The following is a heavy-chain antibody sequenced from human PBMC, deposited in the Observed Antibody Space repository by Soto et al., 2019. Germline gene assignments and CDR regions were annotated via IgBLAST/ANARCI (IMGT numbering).Heavy chain of an antibody. Sequence: LRLSCVVSGFAFSDFGMHSVRQSPVEGLAWVASISKDGLDRYYSESVEGRFTISRDDSKNTVFLQMNSLKVEDTAAYFCASPREGQWLVFDHWGQRTLVTVSS. CDR1: GFAFSDFG. J-gene: IGHJ4*02. D-gene: IGHD6-19*01. CDR2: ISKDGLDR. V-gene: IGHV3-30*19. CDR3: ASPREGQWLVFDH.